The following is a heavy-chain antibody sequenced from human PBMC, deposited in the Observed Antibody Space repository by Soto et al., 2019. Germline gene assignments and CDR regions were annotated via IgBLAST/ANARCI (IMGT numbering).Heavy chain of an antibody. J-gene: IGHJ6*02. Sequence: EVQLVESGGGLVQPGGSLRLSCAASGFTFSSYAMSWVRQAPGKGLEWVSGISGTDSSTYYADSVKGRFSISRDNSRNMLYLQMNSLRAEDTAIYYCAKDPDPPQRWVRHGMDVWGQGTTVTVSS. V-gene: IGHV3-23*04. CDR2: ISGTDSST. D-gene: IGHD1-1*01. CDR1: GFTFSSYA. CDR3: AKDPDPPQRWVRHGMDV.